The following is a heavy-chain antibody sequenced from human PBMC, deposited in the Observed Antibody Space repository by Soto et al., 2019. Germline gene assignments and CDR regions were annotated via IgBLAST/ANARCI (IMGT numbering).Heavy chain of an antibody. V-gene: IGHV2-5*02. CDR1: VFSLSTSEVG. Sequence: QITLKESGPTLVKPTQTLTLTCTFSVFSLSTSEVGVGWIRQPPGKALELLALIYWDDDKRYRPSLKSRLTISKDTSNNQVVLTMTDMDPMDTASYYCARHVLSTSFAVWGRGTMVTLSS. CDR3: ARHVLSTSFAV. CDR2: IYWDDDK. D-gene: IGHD2-15*01. J-gene: IGHJ3*01.